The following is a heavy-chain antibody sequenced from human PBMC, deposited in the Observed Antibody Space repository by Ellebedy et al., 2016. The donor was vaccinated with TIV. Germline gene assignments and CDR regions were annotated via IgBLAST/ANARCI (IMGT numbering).Heavy chain of an antibody. CDR1: GGTFSSYA. CDR2: IIPIFGTA. CDR3: ARDRATVVKLDY. Sequence: SVKVSXXASGGTFSSYAISWVRQAPGQGLEWMGGIIPIFGTANYAQKFQGRVTITADKSTSTAYMELSSLRSEDTAVYYCARDRATVVKLDYWGQGTLVTVSS. V-gene: IGHV1-69*06. J-gene: IGHJ4*01. D-gene: IGHD4-23*01.